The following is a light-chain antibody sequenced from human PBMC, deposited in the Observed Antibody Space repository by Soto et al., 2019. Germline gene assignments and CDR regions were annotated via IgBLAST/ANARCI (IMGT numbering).Light chain of an antibody. J-gene: IGKJ1*01. CDR3: QQFHSTPKT. CDR2: WAS. CDR1: QSVLYSSNNKNN. Sequence: DIVRTQSPDSLAVSLGERAPINCKSSQSVLYSSNNKNNLTWYQQKPGQSPKLLIYWASTRESGVPDRFSGSGSWTDFTLTISSLQAEDVAVYYCQQFHSTPKTFGQGTKVEIK. V-gene: IGKV4-1*01.